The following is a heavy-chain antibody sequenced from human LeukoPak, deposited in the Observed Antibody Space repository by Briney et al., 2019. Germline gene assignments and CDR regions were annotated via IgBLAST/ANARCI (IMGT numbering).Heavy chain of an antibody. CDR2: IVVGSGNT. CDR1: GFSFSNSA. CDR3: AADVIYKSA. J-gene: IGHJ5*02. D-gene: IGHD2/OR15-2a*01. V-gene: IGHV1-58*02. Sequence: SVKVSCKASGFSFSNSAMQWVRQARGQRLEWIGWIVVGSGNTNYAQKFQERVTITRDMSTSTAYMELSSLRSEDTAVYYCAADVIYKSAWGPGTLVTVSS.